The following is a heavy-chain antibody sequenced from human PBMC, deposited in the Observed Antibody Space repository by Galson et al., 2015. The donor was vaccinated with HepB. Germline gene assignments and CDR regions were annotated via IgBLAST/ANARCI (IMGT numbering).Heavy chain of an antibody. D-gene: IGHD2-15*01. CDR1: GFIVSSKY. Sequence: SLRLSCAASGFIVSSKYMSWVRQAPGKWLEWVSVIYSGGSTYYADSVKGRFTISRDNSKNTLYLQMNSLRAEDTAVYYCTMEAVALFDYWGQGTLVTVSS. J-gene: IGHJ4*02. CDR3: TMEAVALFDY. CDR2: IYSGGST. V-gene: IGHV3-53*01.